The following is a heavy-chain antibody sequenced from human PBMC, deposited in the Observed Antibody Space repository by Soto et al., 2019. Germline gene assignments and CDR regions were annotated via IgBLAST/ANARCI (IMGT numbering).Heavy chain of an antibody. Sequence: PSETLSLTCGVYGGSFRNYYWIWVRQPPGKGLEWIGEVNHSGEATYNPSLQSRVTISLDTTNNHFSLKMTSVTAADTAIYFCARAESFPRYWFDSWGQGGQVTVSS. CDR3: ARAESFPRYWFDS. V-gene: IGHV4-34*01. J-gene: IGHJ5*01. CDR2: VNHSGEA. CDR1: GGSFRNYY. D-gene: IGHD1-26*01.